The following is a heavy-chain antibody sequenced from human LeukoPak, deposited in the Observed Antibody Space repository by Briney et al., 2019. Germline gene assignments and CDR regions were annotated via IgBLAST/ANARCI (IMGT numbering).Heavy chain of an antibody. CDR2: IRKDGGET. V-gene: IGHV3-7*03. Sequence: GGSLRLSCAASGFPFSNYWMNWVRQAPGNALEWVAYIRKDGGETYYVDSVKGRFTISRDNAKNSLYLQMNSLRAKDTAVYYCARHTSGQPFDYWGLGTLVTVSS. J-gene: IGHJ4*02. CDR1: GFPFSNYW. CDR3: ARHTSGQPFDY. D-gene: IGHD6-19*01.